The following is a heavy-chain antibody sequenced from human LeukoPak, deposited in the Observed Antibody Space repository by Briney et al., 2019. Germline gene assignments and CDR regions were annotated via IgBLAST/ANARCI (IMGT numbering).Heavy chain of an antibody. V-gene: IGHV3-74*01. D-gene: IGHD4-17*01. CDR2: INSDGSST. J-gene: IGHJ4*02. Sequence: GGSLRLSCAASGFTFSSYWMHWVRQAPGKGLVWVSRINSDGSSTSYADSVKGRFTISRDNAKNTLYLQMNSLRAEDTAVYYCAREHRDGDYWASDYWGQGTLVTVSA. CDR1: GFTFSSYW. CDR3: AREHRDGDYWASDY.